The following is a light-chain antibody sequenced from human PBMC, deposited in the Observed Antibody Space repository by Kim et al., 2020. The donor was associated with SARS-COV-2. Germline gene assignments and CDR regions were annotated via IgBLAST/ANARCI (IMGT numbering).Light chain of an antibody. CDR2: DAS. CDR1: QSVSSY. J-gene: IGKJ2*01. CDR3: QQRSNWPPRT. V-gene: IGKV3-11*01. Sequence: FYPGEIATRSCRASQSVSSYLAWYQQKPGQAPRLLIYDASNRATGIPARFSGSGSGTDFTLTISSLEPEDFAVYYCQQRSNWPPRTFGQGTKLEI.